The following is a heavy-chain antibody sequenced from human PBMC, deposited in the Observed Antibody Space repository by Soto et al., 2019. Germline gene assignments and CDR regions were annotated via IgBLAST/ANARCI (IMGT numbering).Heavy chain of an antibody. CDR1: GFTFDDYA. J-gene: IGHJ4*02. Sequence: PGGSLRLSCAASGFTFDDYAMHWVRQAPGKGLEWVSGISWNSGSIGYADSVKGRFTISRDNAKNSLYLQMNSLRAEDTALYYCAKDMYSSSWYGFKGSFEYWGQGNLVTVS. CDR2: ISWNSGSI. D-gene: IGHD6-13*01. V-gene: IGHV3-9*01. CDR3: AKDMYSSSWYGFKGSFEY.